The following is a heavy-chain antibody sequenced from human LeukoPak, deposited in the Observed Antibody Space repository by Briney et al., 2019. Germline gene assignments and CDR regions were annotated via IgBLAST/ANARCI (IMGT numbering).Heavy chain of an antibody. V-gene: IGHV1-24*01. J-gene: IGHJ4*02. CDR2: FDPEDGET. D-gene: IGHD2-15*01. Sequence: ASVKVSCKVSGYTLTELSMHWVRQAPGKGLEWMGGFDPEDGETIYAQKFQGRVTMTEDTSTDTAYMELSSLRSEDTAVYYCATSYTRGYCSGGSCYGLGRAFDYWGQGTLVTVSS. CDR1: GYTLTELS. CDR3: ATSYTRGYCSGGSCYGLGRAFDY.